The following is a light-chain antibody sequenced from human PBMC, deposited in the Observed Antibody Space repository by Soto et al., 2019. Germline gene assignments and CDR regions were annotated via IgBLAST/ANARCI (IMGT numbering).Light chain of an antibody. CDR3: HQYNRHAWT. CDR1: QSISTW. CDR2: DIS. J-gene: IGKJ1*01. Sequence: DVQMTQSPSTLYASVGDRVTITCRASQSISTWLAWYQQKPGKAPTLLIYDISTLESGVPSRFSGSGSGTECTLTITSLQADDIATCYCHQYNRHAWTFGQGTKRELK. V-gene: IGKV1-5*01.